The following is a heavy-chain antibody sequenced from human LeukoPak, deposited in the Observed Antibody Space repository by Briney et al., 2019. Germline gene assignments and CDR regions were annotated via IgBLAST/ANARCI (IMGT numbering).Heavy chain of an antibody. Sequence: PGGSLRLSCAASGFTFSAYGMHWVRQAPGRGLEWLTVISYEGNTKYYADTVKGRFTISRDNSDNTLYLQMNSLRPEDTAIYYCARTQHVSSPSYPDYWGQGTLVTVSS. CDR2: ISYEGNTK. D-gene: IGHD6-6*01. CDR1: GFTFSAYG. J-gene: IGHJ4*02. V-gene: IGHV3-30*03. CDR3: ARTQHVSSPSYPDY.